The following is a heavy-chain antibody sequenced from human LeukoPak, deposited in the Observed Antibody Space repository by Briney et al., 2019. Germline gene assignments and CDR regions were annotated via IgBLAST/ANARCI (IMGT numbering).Heavy chain of an antibody. CDR3: ARETGGGYSYGYVDSSFIDY. Sequence: EGSLRLSCAASGFTFSSYAVHWVRQAPGKGLEWVAVISYDGSNKYYADSVKGRFTISRDNSKNTLYLQMNSLRAEDTAVYYCARETGGGYSYGYVDSSFIDYWGQGTLVTVSS. D-gene: IGHD5-18*01. J-gene: IGHJ4*02. V-gene: IGHV3-30*04. CDR1: GFTFSSYA. CDR2: ISYDGSNK.